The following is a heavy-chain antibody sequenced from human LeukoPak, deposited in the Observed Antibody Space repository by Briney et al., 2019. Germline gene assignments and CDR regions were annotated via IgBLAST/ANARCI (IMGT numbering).Heavy chain of an antibody. D-gene: IGHD2-15*01. Sequence: PGGSLRLSCAASRFTFSSYAMSWVRQAPGKGLEWGSAISGSGDSTYYADSVKGRFTISRDNAKNSLYLQMNSLRAEDTAVYYCAKDHHCSGGSCYSDFVYWGQGGLVTVSS. V-gene: IGHV3-23*01. CDR1: RFTFSSYA. J-gene: IGHJ4*02. CDR3: AKDHHCSGGSCYSDFVY. CDR2: ISGSGDST.